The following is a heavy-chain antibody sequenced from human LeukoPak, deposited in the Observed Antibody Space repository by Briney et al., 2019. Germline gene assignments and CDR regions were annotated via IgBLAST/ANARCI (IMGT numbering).Heavy chain of an antibody. V-gene: IGHV5-51*01. D-gene: IGHD3-10*01. J-gene: IGHJ4*02. CDR1: GYSFTSYW. CDR2: IYPGDSDT. Sequence: GESLKISRKGSGYSFTSYWIGWVRQMPGEGLEWMGIIYPGDSDTRCSPSFQGQVTISADKSISTAYLQWSSLRASDTAMYYCARLGYGSGSYYTTPWGPYDYWGQGTLVTVSS. CDR3: ARLGYGSGSYYTTPWGPYDY.